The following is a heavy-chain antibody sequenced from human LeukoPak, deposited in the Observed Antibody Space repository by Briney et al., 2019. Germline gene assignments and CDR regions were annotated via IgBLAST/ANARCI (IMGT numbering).Heavy chain of an antibody. CDR1: GFTFSSYG. Sequence: GRSLRLSCAASGFTFSSYGMHGVRQAPGKGLEWVAVIWYDGSNKYYADSVKGRFTISRDNSKNTLYLQMNSLRAEDTAVYYCARGSYGDYVGVDYWGQGTLVTVSS. CDR2: IWYDGSNK. CDR3: ARGSYGDYVGVDY. J-gene: IGHJ4*02. D-gene: IGHD4-17*01. V-gene: IGHV3-33*01.